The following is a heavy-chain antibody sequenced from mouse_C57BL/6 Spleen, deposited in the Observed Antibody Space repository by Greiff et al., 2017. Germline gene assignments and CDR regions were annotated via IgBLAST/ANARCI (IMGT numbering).Heavy chain of an antibody. CDR2: IYPGDGDT. D-gene: IGHD3-2*02. CDR3: AGSSGPNYYAMDY. CDR1: GYAFSSSW. Sequence: VQLQQSGPELVKPGASVKISCKASGYAFSSSWMNWVKQRPGKGLEWIGRIYPGDGDTNYNGKFKGKATLTADKSSSTAYMQLSSLTSEDSAVYFCAGSSGPNYYAMDYWGQGTSVTVSS. V-gene: IGHV1-82*01. J-gene: IGHJ4*01.